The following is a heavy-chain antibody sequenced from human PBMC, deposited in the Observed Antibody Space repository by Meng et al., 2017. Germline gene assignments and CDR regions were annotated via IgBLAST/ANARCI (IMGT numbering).Heavy chain of an antibody. V-gene: IGHV2-5*02. J-gene: IGHJ4*02. CDR1: GFSLSTGGVG. CDR3: AHRSSAWAFDS. D-gene: IGHD7-27*01. Sequence: QITFKESGPTLVKPTQTLPLTCTFYGFSLSTGGVGVGWIRQPPGKALEWLALIYWDDDTRYSPSLKSRLSITKDTSKDQVFLTMTNMDPVDTATYYCAHRSSAWAFDSWGQGTLVTVSS. CDR2: IYWDDDT.